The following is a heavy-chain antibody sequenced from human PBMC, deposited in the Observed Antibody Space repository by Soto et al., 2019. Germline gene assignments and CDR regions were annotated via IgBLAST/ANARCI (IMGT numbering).Heavy chain of an antibody. Sequence: GESLKISCKGSGYSFTSYWIGWVRQMPGKGLEWMGIIYPGDSDTRYSPSFQGQVTISADKSISTAYLQWSSLKASDTAMYYCARGATPGGYYYYYMDVWGKGTTVTVSS. J-gene: IGHJ6*03. CDR1: GYSFTSYW. CDR3: ARGATPGGYYYYYMDV. D-gene: IGHD3-16*01. V-gene: IGHV5-51*01. CDR2: IYPGDSDT.